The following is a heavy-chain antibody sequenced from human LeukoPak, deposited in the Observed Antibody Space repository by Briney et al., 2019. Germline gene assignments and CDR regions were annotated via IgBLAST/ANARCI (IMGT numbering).Heavy chain of an antibody. V-gene: IGHV4-38-2*02. CDR2: IYHSGST. J-gene: IGHJ5*02. CDR3: ARRLASPYSSSWYNWFDP. D-gene: IGHD6-13*01. CDR1: GYSISSGYY. Sequence: SGTLSLTCTVSGYSISSGYYWGWIRQPPGKGLEWIGSIYHSGSTYYNPSLKSRVTISVDTSKNQFSLKLSSVTAADTAVYYCARRLASPYSSSWYNWFDPWGQGTLVTVSS.